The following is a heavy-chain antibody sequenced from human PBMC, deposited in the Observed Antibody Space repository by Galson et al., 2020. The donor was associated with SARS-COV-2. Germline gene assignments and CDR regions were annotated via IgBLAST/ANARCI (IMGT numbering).Heavy chain of an antibody. V-gene: IGHV3-33*01. CDR3: ARDQRFLEGSPIDS. D-gene: IGHD3-3*01. J-gene: IGHJ4*02. Sequence: TGGSLRLSCAASGFTFNSYGMHWVRKAPGKGLEWVAVIWYDGSNQFYADSVKGRFTISRDTSKNTLYLQMDSLRAEDTAVYYCARDQRFLEGSPIDSWGLGTLVTVSS. CDR2: IWYDGSNQ. CDR1: GFTFNSYG.